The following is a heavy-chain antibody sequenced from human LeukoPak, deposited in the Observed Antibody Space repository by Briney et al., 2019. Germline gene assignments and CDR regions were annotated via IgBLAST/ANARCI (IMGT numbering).Heavy chain of an antibody. Sequence: GGSLRLSCAASGFSISNDWMSWVRQAPGKGLEWVARVKSRSAGETTDYAAPVKGRFTTSRDDSKNTLYLQMNSLKTEDTAVYYCTLIQGWGSGSYYRDFWGRGTLVTVSS. J-gene: IGHJ4*02. CDR1: GFSISNDW. V-gene: IGHV3-15*01. CDR2: VKSRSAGETT. D-gene: IGHD3-10*01. CDR3: TLIQGWGSGSYYRDF.